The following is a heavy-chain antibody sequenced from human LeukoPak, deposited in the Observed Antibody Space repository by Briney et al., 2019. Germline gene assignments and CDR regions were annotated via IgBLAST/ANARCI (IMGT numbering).Heavy chain of an antibody. Sequence: ASVKVSCKASGYTFTGYYIHWVRQAPGQGLEWMGWINPNSGGTNYAQKFQGRVTMTRDTSISTAYMELSRLRSDDTAVYYCARDGTTVTFNWFDPWGQGTLVTVSS. D-gene: IGHD4-17*01. CDR2: INPNSGGT. CDR3: ARDGTTVTFNWFDP. V-gene: IGHV1-2*02. J-gene: IGHJ5*02. CDR1: GYTFTGYY.